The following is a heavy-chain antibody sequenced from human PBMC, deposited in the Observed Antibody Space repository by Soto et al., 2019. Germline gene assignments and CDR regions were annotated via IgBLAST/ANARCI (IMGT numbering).Heavy chain of an antibody. CDR3: ARYCTHGVCSNTFYYYGMDV. J-gene: IGHJ6*02. CDR1: GGSISSDYYY. D-gene: IGHD2-8*01. CDR2: MYDRGST. Sequence: SETLSLTCTVSGGSISSDYYYWSWIRQPPGKGLEWIGHMYDRGSTFYNPSLESRVTMSVDTSKNQFSLRLSAVTAADTAVYYCARYCTHGVCSNTFYYYGMDVWGQGSPVTVSS. V-gene: IGHV4-30-4*01.